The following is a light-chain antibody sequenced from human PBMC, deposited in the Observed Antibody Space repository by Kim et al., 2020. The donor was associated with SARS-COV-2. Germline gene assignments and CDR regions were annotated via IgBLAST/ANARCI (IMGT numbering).Light chain of an antibody. Sequence: GQSITISCTGSSSNVGSYNRVSWNQQHPCKAPKLMIYEVSKRPSGVSNRFSGSKSGNTASLTISGLQAEDEADYYCCSYAGSSTLVFGGGTRLTVL. CDR2: EVS. J-gene: IGLJ2*01. CDR3: CSYAGSSTLV. CDR1: SSNVGSYNR. V-gene: IGLV2-23*02.